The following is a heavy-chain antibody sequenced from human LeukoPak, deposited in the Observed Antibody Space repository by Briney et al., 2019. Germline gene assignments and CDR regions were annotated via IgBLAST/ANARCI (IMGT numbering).Heavy chain of an antibody. Sequence: PGGSLRLSCAASGFTFSSYWMSWVRQAPGKGLEWVANIKQDGREKYYVDSVKGRFTISRDNAKNSLYLQMNGLRAEDTAVYCCASPPGYCSSTSCYGWGQGTLVTVSS. J-gene: IGHJ4*02. CDR2: IKQDGREK. D-gene: IGHD2-2*01. V-gene: IGHV3-7*03. CDR3: ASPPGYCSSTSCYG. CDR1: GFTFSSYW.